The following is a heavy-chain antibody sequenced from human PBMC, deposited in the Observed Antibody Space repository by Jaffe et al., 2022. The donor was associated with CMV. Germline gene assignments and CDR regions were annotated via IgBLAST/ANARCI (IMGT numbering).Heavy chain of an antibody. CDR3: ARPDDSNDAFDI. D-gene: IGHD3-22*01. CDR2: INHSGST. V-gene: IGHV4-34*01. CDR1: GGSFSGYY. Sequence: QVQLQQWGAGLLKPSETLSLTCAVYGGSFSGYYWSWIRQPPGKGLEWIGEINHSGSTNYNPSLKSRVTISVDTSKNQFSLKLSSVTAADTAVYYCARPDDSNDAFDIWGQGTMVTVSS. J-gene: IGHJ3*02.